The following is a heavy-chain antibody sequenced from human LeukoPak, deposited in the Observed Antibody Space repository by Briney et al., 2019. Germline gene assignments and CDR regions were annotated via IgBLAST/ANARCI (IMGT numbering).Heavy chain of an antibody. Sequence: PSETLSLTCTVSGVSSSSSYWSWIRQPPGKGLEWIGYIFYTGDSNHNPSFKNRVSISLDTSKDQISLKLSSVTAADTAVYYCARHRFASPLDSWGQGTLVTVSS. V-gene: IGHV4-59*08. D-gene: IGHD2-21*01. CDR1: GVSSSSSY. CDR2: IFYTGDS. CDR3: ARHRFASPLDS. J-gene: IGHJ4*02.